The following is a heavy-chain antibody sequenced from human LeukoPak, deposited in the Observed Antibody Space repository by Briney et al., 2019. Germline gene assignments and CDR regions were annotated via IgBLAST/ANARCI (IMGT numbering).Heavy chain of an antibody. D-gene: IGHD4-17*01. J-gene: IGHJ4*02. Sequence: GGSLRLSCAASGFSLSSYPMSRVRQGPGKGLEWVATIKADGSDKKYVDSVRDRFTISRDNAKNSLYLQMNSLSTEDTAMYYCARLFGGVTTFDYWGQGALVTVSS. CDR2: IKADGSDK. CDR3: ARLFGGVTTFDY. V-gene: IGHV3-7*01. CDR1: GFSLSSYP.